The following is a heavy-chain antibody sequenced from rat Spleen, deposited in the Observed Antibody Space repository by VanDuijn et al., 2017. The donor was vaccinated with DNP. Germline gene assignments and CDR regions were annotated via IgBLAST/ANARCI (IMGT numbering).Heavy chain of an antibody. CDR1: GFTFSNYD. CDR3: AGFMYATDYYRDC. V-gene: IGHV5-25*01. D-gene: IGHD1-6*01. J-gene: IGHJ2*01. Sequence: EVQLVESGGGLVQPGRSLKLSCAASGFTFSNYDMTWVRQAPTKGLEWVASISTSGGRTYYRDSVKGRFTVSRDNAKSTLYLQMDSLRSEDTATYYCAGFMYATDYYRDCWGQGVLVTVSS. CDR2: ISTSGGRT.